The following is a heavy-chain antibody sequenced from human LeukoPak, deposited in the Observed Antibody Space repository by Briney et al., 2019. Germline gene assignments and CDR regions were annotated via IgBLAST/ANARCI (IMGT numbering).Heavy chain of an antibody. V-gene: IGHV3-21*01. CDR3: ARGRGANDRRGNNWFDP. D-gene: IGHD1-1*01. Sequence: GGSLRLSCAASGFTFNAYSMNWVRQAPGKGLEWVSSISSSSSFIYYADSVKGRFTISRDNAKNSLYLQMNSLGGEDTAVYYCARGRGANDRRGNNWFDPWGQGTLVTVSS. CDR1: GFTFNAYS. CDR2: ISSSSSFI. J-gene: IGHJ5*02.